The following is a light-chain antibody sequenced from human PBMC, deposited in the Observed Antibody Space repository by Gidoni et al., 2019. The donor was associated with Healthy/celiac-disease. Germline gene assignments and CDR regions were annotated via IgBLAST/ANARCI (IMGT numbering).Light chain of an antibody. J-gene: IGKJ1*01. V-gene: IGKV3-20*01. CDR1: QSVSSSY. CDR2: GAS. CDR3: QQYGRSLWT. Sequence: TVLTQSPGTLSLSPGERATLSCRASQSVSSSYLSWYRQKPGQAPRLLIYGASSRATGIPDRFSGSGSGTDFTLNISRLEPEDFAVYYCQQYGRSLWTFGQGTKVEIK.